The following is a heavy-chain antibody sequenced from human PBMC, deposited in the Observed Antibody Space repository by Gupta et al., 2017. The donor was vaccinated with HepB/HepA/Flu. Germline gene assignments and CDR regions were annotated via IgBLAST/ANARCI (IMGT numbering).Heavy chain of an antibody. CDR3: ARTAHFCSNTSCHPFDY. V-gene: IGHV4-39*01. CDR1: GGSISTGDYY. CDR2: IYYSGST. Sequence: QLQLQESGPGLVEPSGTLSLTCTVSGGSISTGDYYWGWIRQPPGEGLEWIGTIYYSGSTHYNPSLNNRVSISIDTSNNQFSLKLTSVTAADTGVYFCARTAHFCSNTSCHPFDYWGQGTLITVSS. D-gene: IGHD2-2*01. J-gene: IGHJ4*02.